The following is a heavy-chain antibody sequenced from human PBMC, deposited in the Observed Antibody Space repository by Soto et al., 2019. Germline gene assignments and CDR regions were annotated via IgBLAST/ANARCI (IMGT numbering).Heavy chain of an antibody. Sequence: GGSLRLSCAASGFIFSDYGMHWVRQAPGKGLVWVSRINSDGSSTSYADSVKGRFTISRDNAKNTLYLQMNSLRAEDTAVYYCARVYSNYLYYGMDVWGQGTTVTVSS. J-gene: IGHJ6*02. D-gene: IGHD4-4*01. CDR1: GFIFSDYG. CDR2: INSDGSST. V-gene: IGHV3-74*01. CDR3: ARVYSNYLYYGMDV.